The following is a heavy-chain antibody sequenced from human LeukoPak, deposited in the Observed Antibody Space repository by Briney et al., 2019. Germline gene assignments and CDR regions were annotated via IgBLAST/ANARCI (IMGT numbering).Heavy chain of an antibody. CDR1: GYTFTSYG. D-gene: IGHD3-10*01. J-gene: IGHJ4*02. CDR2: ISAYNGNT. V-gene: IGHV1-18*01. CDR3: ARSENYYGSGSYYRSLDY. Sequence: ASVKVSCKASGYTFTSYGISWVRQAPGQGLEWMGWISAYNGNTNYAQKLQGRVTMTTDTSTSPAYMELRSLRSDDTAVYYCARSENYYGSGSYYRSLDYWGQGTLVTVSS.